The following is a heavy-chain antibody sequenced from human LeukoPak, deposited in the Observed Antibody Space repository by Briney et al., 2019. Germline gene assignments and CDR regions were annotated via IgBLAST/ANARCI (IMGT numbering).Heavy chain of an antibody. V-gene: IGHV3-30*18. CDR1: GFTFSSYG. Sequence: PGRSLRLSCAASGFTFSSYGMHWVRQAPGKGLEWVAVISYDGSNKYYADSVKGRFTISRDNSKNTLYLQMNSLRAEDTAVYYCAKDSIWFGDHPFDPWGQGTLVTVSS. CDR3: AKDSIWFGDHPFDP. D-gene: IGHD3-10*01. CDR2: ISYDGSNK. J-gene: IGHJ5*02.